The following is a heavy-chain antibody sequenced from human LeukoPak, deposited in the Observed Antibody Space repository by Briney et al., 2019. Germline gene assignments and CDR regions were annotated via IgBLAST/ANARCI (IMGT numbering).Heavy chain of an antibody. D-gene: IGHD6-19*01. CDR3: ARDPKQWLVGMIDY. CDR1: GFTFSSYA. V-gene: IGHV3-30-3*01. J-gene: IGHJ4*02. CDR2: ISYDGSNK. Sequence: GGSLRLSCAASGFTFSSYAMHWVRQAPGKGLEWVAVISYDGSNKYYADSVKGRFTISRDNSKNTLYLQMNSLRAEDTAVYYCARDPKQWLVGMIDYWGQGTLVTVSS.